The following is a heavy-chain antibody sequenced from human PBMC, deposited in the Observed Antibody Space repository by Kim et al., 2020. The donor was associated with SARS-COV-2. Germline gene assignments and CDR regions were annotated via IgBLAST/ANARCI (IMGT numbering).Heavy chain of an antibody. J-gene: IGHJ6*01. CDR3: ARDHPTDSNTWSYYGMDL. CDR1: GGSIRGYY. D-gene: IGHD6-13*01. Sequence: SETLSLTCTVSGGSIRGYYWTWIRQPPGKGLEWIGYVFHSGSTIYNPSLKSRVLISLDTSKNQFSLNLSSVTAADTAVYYCARDHPTDSNTWSYYGMDL. V-gene: IGHV4-59*01. CDR2: VFHSGST.